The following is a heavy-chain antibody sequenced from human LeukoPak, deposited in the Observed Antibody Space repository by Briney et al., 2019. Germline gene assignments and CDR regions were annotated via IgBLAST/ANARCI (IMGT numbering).Heavy chain of an antibody. D-gene: IGHD7-27*01. CDR3: PRVGVSWGGYDI. V-gene: IGHV3-74*03. CDR1: GFTFRTYW. CDR2: INSDGSIT. Sequence: GGSLRLSCVASGFTFRTYWIYWVRQGAVKGLVWVSRINSDGSITEYADAVKGRFTISRDNAKHTVYLQMTSLRADDTAVYYCPRVGVSWGGYDIWGQGTMVTVSS. J-gene: IGHJ3*02.